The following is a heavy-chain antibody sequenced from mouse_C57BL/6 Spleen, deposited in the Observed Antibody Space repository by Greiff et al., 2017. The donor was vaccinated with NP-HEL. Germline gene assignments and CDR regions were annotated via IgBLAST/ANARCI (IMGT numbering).Heavy chain of an antibody. CDR2: IYPGSGNN. V-gene: IGHV1-84*01. J-gene: IGHJ4*01. CDR1: GYTFTDYY. D-gene: IGHD1-1*01. CDR3: ARLGTVVATGDYYAMDY. Sequence: QVQLKQSGPELVKPGASVKISCKASGYTFTDYYINWVKQRPGQGLEWIGWIYPGSGNNKYNEKFKGKATLTVDTSSSTAYMQLSSLTSEDSAVYFCARLGTVVATGDYYAMDYWGQGTSVTVSS.